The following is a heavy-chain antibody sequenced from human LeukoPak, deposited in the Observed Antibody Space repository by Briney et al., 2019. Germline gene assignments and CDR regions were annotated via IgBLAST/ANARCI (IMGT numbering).Heavy chain of an antibody. Sequence: ASVKVSCTASGYTFTSYDINWVRQATGQGLEWMGWMNPNSGNTGYAQKFQGRVTMTRNTSISTAYMELSSLRSEDTAVYYCARGGNKYYDFWSGYFKGLDAFDIWGQGTMVTVSS. CDR1: GYTFTSYD. V-gene: IGHV1-8*01. D-gene: IGHD3-3*01. CDR2: MNPNSGNT. CDR3: ARGGNKYYDFWSGYFKGLDAFDI. J-gene: IGHJ3*02.